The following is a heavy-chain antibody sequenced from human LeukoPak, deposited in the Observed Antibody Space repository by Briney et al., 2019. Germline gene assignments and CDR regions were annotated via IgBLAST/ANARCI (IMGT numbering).Heavy chain of an antibody. CDR3: ASGYCSSTSCYRMDFYYYGMDV. Sequence: ASVKVSCKASGGTFSSYAISWVRQARGQGLEWMGRIIPILGIANYAQKFQGRVTITADKSTSTAYMELSSLRSEDTAVYYCASGYCSSTSCYRMDFYYYGMDVWGQGTTVTVSS. D-gene: IGHD2-2*02. J-gene: IGHJ6*02. CDR1: GGTFSSYA. CDR2: IIPILGIA. V-gene: IGHV1-69*04.